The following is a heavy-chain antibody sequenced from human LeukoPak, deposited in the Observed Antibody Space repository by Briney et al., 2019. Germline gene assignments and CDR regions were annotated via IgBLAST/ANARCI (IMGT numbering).Heavy chain of an antibody. V-gene: IGHV1-3*01. CDR1: GYTFTSYA. Sequence: ASVKVSCKASGYTFTSYAMHWVRQAPGQRLEWMGWINAGNGNTKYSQKFQGRVTIARDTSASAAYMELSSLRSDDTAVYYCARGWAEMAKIGLDSWGQGTLVTVSS. D-gene: IGHD5-24*01. CDR3: ARGWAEMAKIGLDS. CDR2: INAGNGNT. J-gene: IGHJ4*02.